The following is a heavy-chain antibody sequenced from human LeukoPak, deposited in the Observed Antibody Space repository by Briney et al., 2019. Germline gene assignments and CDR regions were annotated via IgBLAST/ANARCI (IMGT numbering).Heavy chain of an antibody. Sequence: AASVKVSCKASGYTFSSYGISWVRQAPGQGLEWMGIINPSGGSTTYAQKFQGRVTMTRDMSTRTLYMELSSLRSEDTAFYYCARVGDYSPRGWFDPWGQGTLVTVSS. D-gene: IGHD4-11*01. J-gene: IGHJ5*02. CDR1: GYTFSSYG. CDR3: ARVGDYSPRGWFDP. CDR2: INPSGGST. V-gene: IGHV1-46*01.